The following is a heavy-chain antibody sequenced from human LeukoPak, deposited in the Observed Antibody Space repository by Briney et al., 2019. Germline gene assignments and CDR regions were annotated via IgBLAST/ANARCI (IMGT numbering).Heavy chain of an antibody. J-gene: IGHJ3*02. Sequence: GGSLRLSCVVSGFTVSNNYMSWVRQAPRKGLEWVSLIYSGGSTYYADSVKGRFTISRDNSKNTVYLQMNSLRAEDTAVYYCARGWASSRRKAFDIWGQGTMVTVSS. V-gene: IGHV3-53*01. D-gene: IGHD3-16*01. CDR2: IYSGGST. CDR1: GFTVSNNY. CDR3: ARGWASSRRKAFDI.